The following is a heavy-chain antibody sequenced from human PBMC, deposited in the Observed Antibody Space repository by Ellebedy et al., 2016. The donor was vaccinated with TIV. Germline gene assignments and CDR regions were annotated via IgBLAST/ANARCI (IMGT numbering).Heavy chain of an antibody. J-gene: IGHJ4*02. CDR1: GFRFTNYG. CDR3: ARDDDGPGNNLDY. CDR2: ISYDESNK. V-gene: IGHV3-30*03. Sequence: GGSLRLXXSVSGFRFTNYGIHWVRQAPGKGLQWVAVISYDESNKFYGDSVKGRFTISRDNSKNTLYLEMNSLRAEDTAVYYCARDDDGPGNNLDYWGQGTLVTVSS. D-gene: IGHD1-14*01.